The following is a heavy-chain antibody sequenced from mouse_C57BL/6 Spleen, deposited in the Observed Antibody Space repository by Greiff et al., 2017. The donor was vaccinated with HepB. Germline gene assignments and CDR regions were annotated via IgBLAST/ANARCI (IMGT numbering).Heavy chain of an antibody. CDR2: ISSGSSTI. CDR1: GFTFSDYG. V-gene: IGHV5-17*01. D-gene: IGHD1-1*01. J-gene: IGHJ2*01. CDR3: ARDGYYGSSYDY. Sequence: EVKLVESGGGLVKPGGSLKLSCAASGFTFSDYGMHWVRQAPEKGLEWVAYISSGSSTIYYADTVKGRFTISGDNAKNTLFLQMTSLRAEDTAMYYCARDGYYGSSYDYWGQGTTLTVSS.